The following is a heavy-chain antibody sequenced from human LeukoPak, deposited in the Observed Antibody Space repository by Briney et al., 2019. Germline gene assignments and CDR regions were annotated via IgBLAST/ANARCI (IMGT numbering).Heavy chain of an antibody. V-gene: IGHV3-9*01. D-gene: IGHD4-17*01. CDR3: AKDSTDWYFDL. CDR1: GLTFDDYA. J-gene: IGHJ2*01. CDR2: ISWNSGSI. Sequence: GGSLRLSCAASGLTFDDYAMHWVRQAPGKGLEWVSGISWNSGSIGYADSVKGRFTISRDNAKNSLYLQMISLRAEDTAFYYCAKDSTDWYFDLWGRGTLVTVSS.